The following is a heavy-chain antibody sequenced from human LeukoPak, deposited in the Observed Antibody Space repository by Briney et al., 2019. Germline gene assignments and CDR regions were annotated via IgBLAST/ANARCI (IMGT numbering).Heavy chain of an antibody. J-gene: IGHJ5*02. CDR2: IIPIFGTA. Sequence: SVKVSCKASGGTFSSYAISWVRQAPGQGLEWMGGIIPIFGTANYAQKFQGRVTITADESTSTAYMELSSLRSEDTAVYYCARAHRRGSRSTWFDHWGQGTLVTVSS. CDR1: GGTFSSYA. CDR3: ARAHRRGSRSTWFDH. V-gene: IGHV1-69*13. D-gene: IGHD3-10*01.